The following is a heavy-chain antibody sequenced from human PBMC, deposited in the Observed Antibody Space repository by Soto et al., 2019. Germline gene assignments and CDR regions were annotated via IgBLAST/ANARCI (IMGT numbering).Heavy chain of an antibody. CDR3: ARDGLLSGIAVEYPDY. CDR1: GFTFSSYA. V-gene: IGHV3-30-3*01. Sequence: HPGGSLRLSSAASGFTFSSYAMHWVRQAPGKGLEWVAVISYDGSNKYYADSVKGRFTISRDNYKNTRYLHMNGLRAEDTAVYYCARDGLLSGIAVEYPDYWGQGTLVTVSS. J-gene: IGHJ4*02. D-gene: IGHD6-19*01. CDR2: ISYDGSNK.